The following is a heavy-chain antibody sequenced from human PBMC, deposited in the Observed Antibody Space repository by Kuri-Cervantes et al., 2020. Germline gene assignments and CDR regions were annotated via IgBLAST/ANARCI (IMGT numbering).Heavy chain of an antibody. Sequence: LSLTCAASGFTFSSYSMNWVRQAPGKGLEWVSYISSSSSTIYYADSVKGRFTISRDNAKNSPYLQMNSLRDEDTAVYYCARDRWNDLYYYGMDVWGQGTTVTVSS. CDR2: ISSSSSTI. CDR3: ARDRWNDLYYYGMDV. D-gene: IGHD1-1*01. V-gene: IGHV3-48*02. J-gene: IGHJ6*02. CDR1: GFTFSSYS.